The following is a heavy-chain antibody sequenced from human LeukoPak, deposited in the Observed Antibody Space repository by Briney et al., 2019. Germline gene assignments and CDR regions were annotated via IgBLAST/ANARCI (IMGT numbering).Heavy chain of an antibody. V-gene: IGHV4-59*05. CDR2: IYYTGSV. D-gene: IGHD1-14*01. J-gene: IGHJ5*02. CDR1: GGSISSYY. Sequence: PSETLSLTCTVSGGSISSYYWSWIRQPAGKGLEWLGSIYYTGSVHSNPSLESRITILLDTSKNHLSLKVKSVTDADTAVYYCARRKIHSHWFDPWGQGTLVVVSS. CDR3: ARRKIHSHWFDP.